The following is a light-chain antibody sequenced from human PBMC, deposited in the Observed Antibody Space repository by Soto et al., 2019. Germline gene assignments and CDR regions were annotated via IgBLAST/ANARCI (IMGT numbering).Light chain of an antibody. CDR3: QQYGNSRCT. CDR2: GTS. J-gene: IGKJ2*02. V-gene: IGKV3-20*01. Sequence: VLTQSPGTLSLSAGDRATLSCRASQSVSSSSFAWYQQKPGQAPRLLIFGTSGRATGIPDRFRGSGSGTEFTLTITRLEPEDFAVYYCQQYGNSRCTFGRGTKLEIK. CDR1: QSVSSSS.